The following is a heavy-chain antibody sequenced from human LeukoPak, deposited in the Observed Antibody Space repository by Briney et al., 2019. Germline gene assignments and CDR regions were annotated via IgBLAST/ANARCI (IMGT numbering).Heavy chain of an antibody. CDR2: ISGGGGST. J-gene: IGHJ4*02. D-gene: IGHD1-26*01. CDR1: GFSFGSYA. V-gene: IGHV3-23*01. CDR3: AKPLGATYFDY. Sequence: GGSLRLSCAASGFSFGSYAMSCVGHAPGKGVEWGSTISGGGGSTYFADSVKGRFSISRDNSKNTLYLQMNSLRAEDTAVYYCAKPLGATYFDYWGQGTLVTVSS.